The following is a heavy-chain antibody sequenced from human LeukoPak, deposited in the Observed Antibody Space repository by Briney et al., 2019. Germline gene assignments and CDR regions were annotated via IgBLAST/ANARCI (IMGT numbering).Heavy chain of an antibody. J-gene: IGHJ4*02. D-gene: IGHD3-10*01. Sequence: SETLSLTCAVYGGSFSGYYWSWIRQPPGKGLEWIGEINHSGSTNYNPSLKSRVTISVDTSKNQFSPKLSSVTAADTAVYYCASGILWFGEGVPYYFDYWGQGTLVTVSS. CDR3: ASGILWFGEGVPYYFDY. CDR1: GGSFSGYY. V-gene: IGHV4-34*01. CDR2: INHSGST.